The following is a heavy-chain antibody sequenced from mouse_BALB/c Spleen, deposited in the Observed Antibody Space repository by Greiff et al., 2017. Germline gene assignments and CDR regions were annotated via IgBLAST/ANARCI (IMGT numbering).Heavy chain of an antibody. CDR2: ISSGSSTI. Sequence: EVKVVESGGGLVQPGGSRKLSCAASGFTFSSFGMHWVRQAPEKGLEWVAYISSGSSTIYYADTVKGRFTISRDNPKNTLFLQMTSLRSEDTAMYYCARFSNWPYYFDYWGQGTTLTVSS. V-gene: IGHV5-17*02. CDR3: ARFSNWPYYFDY. CDR1: GFTFSSFG. D-gene: IGHD4-1*01. J-gene: IGHJ2*01.